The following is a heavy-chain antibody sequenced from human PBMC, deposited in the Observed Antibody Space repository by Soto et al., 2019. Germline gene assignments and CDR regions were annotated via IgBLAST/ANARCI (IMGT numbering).Heavy chain of an antibody. CDR3: ARAYYYDSSGYYSLDY. D-gene: IGHD3-22*01. CDR2: IIPIFGTA. Sequence: GASVKVSCKASGGTFSSYAISWVRQAPGQGLEWMGGIIPIFGTANYAQKFQGRVTITADESTSTAYMELSSLRSEDTAVYYCARAYYYDSSGYYSLDYWGKGTLVTVSS. CDR1: GGTFSSYA. J-gene: IGHJ4*02. V-gene: IGHV1-69*13.